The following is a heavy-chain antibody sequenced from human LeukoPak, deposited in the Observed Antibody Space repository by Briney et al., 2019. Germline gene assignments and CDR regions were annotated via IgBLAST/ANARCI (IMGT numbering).Heavy chain of an antibody. J-gene: IGHJ4*02. CDR1: GGTFSSYA. Sequence: SVNVSCKASGGTFSSYAISWVRQAPGQGLEWMGRIIPILGIANYAQKFQGRVTITADKSTSTAYMELSSLRSEDTAVYYCARVSLAAAGTDYWGQGTLVTVSS. CDR3: ARVSLAAAGTDY. D-gene: IGHD6-13*01. V-gene: IGHV1-69*04. CDR2: IIPILGIA.